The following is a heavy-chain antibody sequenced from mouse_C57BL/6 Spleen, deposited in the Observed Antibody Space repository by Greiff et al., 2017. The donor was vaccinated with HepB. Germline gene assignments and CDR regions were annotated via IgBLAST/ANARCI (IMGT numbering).Heavy chain of an antibody. CDR3: ARHEVDYYGSSYVAWFAY. CDR2: ISSGGSYT. V-gene: IGHV5-6*01. D-gene: IGHD1-1*01. J-gene: IGHJ3*01. CDR1: GFTFSSYG. Sequence: EVQLVESGGDLVKPGGSLKLSCAASGFTFSSYGMSWVRQTPDKRLEWVATISSGGSYTYYPDSVKGRFTISRDNAKNTLYLQMSSLKSEDTAMYYCARHEVDYYGSSYVAWFAYWGQGTLGTVSA.